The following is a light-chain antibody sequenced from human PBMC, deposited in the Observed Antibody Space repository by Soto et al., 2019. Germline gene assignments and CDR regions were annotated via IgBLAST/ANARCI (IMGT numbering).Light chain of an antibody. CDR2: AAS. CDR3: HQTFIAPAT. V-gene: IGKV1-39*01. J-gene: IGKJ1*01. Sequence: IQMTQSPSSLSASVGDRVTITCRASESINNCLSWFQQKPGQAPKLLIYAASTLQSGVPSRFSGSGSGIAFILTIDSLQSEDFASYFCHQTFIAPATFGQGTKVGVK. CDR1: ESINNC.